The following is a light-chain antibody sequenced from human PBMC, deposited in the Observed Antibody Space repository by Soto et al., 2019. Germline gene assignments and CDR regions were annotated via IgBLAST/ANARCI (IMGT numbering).Light chain of an antibody. CDR1: QSLLHRNGYNY. J-gene: IGKJ4*01. CDR2: LGS. V-gene: IGKV2-28*01. Sequence: DIVLTQSPLSLPVTPGEPASISCRSSQSLLHRNGYNYLDWYLQKPGQSPQLLIYLGSNRASGVPGRFSGSGSGTDFTLKISRVEAEDVGIYYCMQALQTPLSFGGGTKV. CDR3: MQALQTPLS.